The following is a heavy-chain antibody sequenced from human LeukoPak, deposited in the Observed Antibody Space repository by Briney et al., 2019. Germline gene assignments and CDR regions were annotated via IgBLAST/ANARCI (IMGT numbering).Heavy chain of an antibody. CDR3: AKDRFYDSSGYYFSVSYFDY. J-gene: IGHJ4*02. D-gene: IGHD3-22*01. CDR1: GFTFSSYW. V-gene: IGHV3-7*03. Sequence: GGSLRLSCAASGFTFSSYWMSWVRKAPGKGLEWVANIKQDGSEKYYVDSVKGRFTISRDNAKNSLYLQMNSLRAEDTAVYYCAKDRFYDSSGYYFSVSYFDYWGQGTLVTVSS. CDR2: IKQDGSEK.